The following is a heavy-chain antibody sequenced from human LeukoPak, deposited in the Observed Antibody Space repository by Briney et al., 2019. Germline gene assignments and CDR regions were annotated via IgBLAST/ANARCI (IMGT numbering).Heavy chain of an antibody. Sequence: GESLKISCAASGFTVSSNYMSWVRQAPGKGLEWVSVIYSGGSTYYADSVKGRFTISRHNSKNTLYLQMNSLRAEDTAVYYCARYRDGYNSYYFDYWGQGTLVTVSS. J-gene: IGHJ4*02. CDR3: ARYRDGYNSYYFDY. CDR2: IYSGGST. V-gene: IGHV3-53*04. CDR1: GFTVSSNY. D-gene: IGHD5-24*01.